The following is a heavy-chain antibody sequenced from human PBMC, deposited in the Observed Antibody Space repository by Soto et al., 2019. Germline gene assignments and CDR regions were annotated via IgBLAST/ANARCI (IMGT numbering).Heavy chain of an antibody. CDR3: GREGISNGFGP. CDR1: GFTFSSYS. D-gene: IGHD3-3*01. Sequence: EVQLVESGGGLVKPGGSLRLSCAASGFTFSSYSMNWVRQAPGKGLEWVSSISSSSSYIYYADSVKGRFTISRDNAKNSLYLQMNSRRAEDKAVYYCGREGISNGFGPWGQGTLVTVSS. V-gene: IGHV3-21*01. J-gene: IGHJ5*02. CDR2: ISSSSSYI.